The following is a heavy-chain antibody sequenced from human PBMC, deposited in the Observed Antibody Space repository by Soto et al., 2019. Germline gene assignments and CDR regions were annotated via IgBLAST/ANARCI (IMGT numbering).Heavy chain of an antibody. D-gene: IGHD3-3*01. Sequence: PSETLSLTCAVYGGSVNGYYWNWLRQPPGKGLEWIGEINHTGGTHYNPSLESRVTMSVDTSKKQFSLRLSSVTAADMAIYYCATRITVFGLLIPPFDPWGQGTQVTVSS. CDR3: ATRITVFGLLIPPFDP. CDR1: GGSVNGYY. CDR2: INHTGGT. V-gene: IGHV4-34*01. J-gene: IGHJ5*02.